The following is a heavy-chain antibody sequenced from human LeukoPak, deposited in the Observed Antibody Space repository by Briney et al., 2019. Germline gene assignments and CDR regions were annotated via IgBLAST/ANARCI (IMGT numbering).Heavy chain of an antibody. CDR3: ARDRLYSGSYDYFDY. V-gene: IGHV4-39*02. CDR1: GGSISSSHYY. CDR2: LDYSGTT. Sequence: PSETLSLTCTVSGGSISSSHYYWGWIRQPPGKGLEWIGSLDYSGTTYYNPSLKSRVTISIETSKSQFSLKLSSVTAADTAVYYCARDRLYSGSYDYFDYWGQGTLVTVSS. J-gene: IGHJ4*02. D-gene: IGHD1-26*01.